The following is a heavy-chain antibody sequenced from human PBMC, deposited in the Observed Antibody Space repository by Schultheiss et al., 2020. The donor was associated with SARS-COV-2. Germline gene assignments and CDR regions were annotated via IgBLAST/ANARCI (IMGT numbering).Heavy chain of an antibody. CDR2: IRSNTHGGTS. V-gene: IGHV3-15*01. CDR3: MTIYCSGGNCYGY. Sequence: GGSLRLSCAASGFTFSNAWMSWVRQAPGKGLEWVGRIRSNTHGGTSDFATPLKGRFSMSRDDSKTTLYLQMNSLKVDDTAVYYCMTIYCSGGNCYGYWGQGTLVTVSS. D-gene: IGHD2-15*01. CDR1: GFTFSNAW. J-gene: IGHJ4*02.